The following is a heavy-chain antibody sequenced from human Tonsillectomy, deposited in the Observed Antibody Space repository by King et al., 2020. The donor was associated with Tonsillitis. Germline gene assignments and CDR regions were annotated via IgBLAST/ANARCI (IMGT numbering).Heavy chain of an antibody. Sequence: VQLVESGGDLVKPGGSLRLSCAGSEITFSNAWMSWVRQAPGKGLEWVGRITSISEGGTTDYAAPMKGRFTISRDESKNMLYLQMISLKSDDTAIYYCVACTTWGQGTLVTVST. J-gene: IGHJ5*02. CDR1: EITFSNAW. CDR3: VACTT. V-gene: IGHV3-15*01. CDR2: ITSISEGGTT.